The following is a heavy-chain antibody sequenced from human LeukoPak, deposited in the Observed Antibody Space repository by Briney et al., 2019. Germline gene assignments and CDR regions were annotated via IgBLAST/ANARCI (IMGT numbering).Heavy chain of an antibody. J-gene: IGHJ4*02. CDR2: IYYSGST. CDR3: ARRGKRRATGDY. D-gene: IGHD1-14*01. V-gene: IGHV4-39*01. Sequence: SETLSLTCTVSGGSISSSSYYWGWIRQPPGKGLEWIVSIYYSGSTYYNPSLKSRVTISVNTSKNQFSLKLSSVTAADTAVYYCARRGKRRATGDYWGQGTLVTVSS. CDR1: GGSISSSSYY.